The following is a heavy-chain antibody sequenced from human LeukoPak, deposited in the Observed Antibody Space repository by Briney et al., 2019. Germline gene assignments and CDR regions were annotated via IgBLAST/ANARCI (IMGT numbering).Heavy chain of an antibody. D-gene: IGHD7-27*01. CDR2: IKTDGSLI. Sequence: PGGSLRLSCVASGFTFSSYWMTWVRQAPGKGLEWVANIKTDGSLIYHVDSVKGRFTISRDNAKNSLYLQMNSLRVEDTAVYYCARDLNWETYWGQGTLVTVSS. CDR1: GFTFSSYW. J-gene: IGHJ4*02. CDR3: ARDLNWETY. V-gene: IGHV3-7*01.